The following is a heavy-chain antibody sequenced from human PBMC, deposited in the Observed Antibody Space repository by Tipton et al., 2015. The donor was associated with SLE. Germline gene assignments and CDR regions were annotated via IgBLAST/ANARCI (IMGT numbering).Heavy chain of an antibody. CDR1: GLTFSGHT. CDR2: ISNSGGIT. J-gene: IGHJ4*02. Sequence: SLRLSCAAAGLTFSGHTMTWVRQAPGKGLEWVSGISNSGGITDYADSVRGRVTVSRDNSQNTLYLQMYSLRAEDTAVYYCARSGGANDLEYWGQGTLVTVSS. CDR3: ARSGGANDLEY. D-gene: IGHD3-16*01. V-gene: IGHV3-23*01.